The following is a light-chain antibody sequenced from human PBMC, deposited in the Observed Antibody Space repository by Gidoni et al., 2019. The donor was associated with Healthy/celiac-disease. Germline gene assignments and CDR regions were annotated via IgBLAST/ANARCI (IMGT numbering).Light chain of an antibody. J-gene: IGLJ2*01. CDR3: QTWGTGIQV. CDR2: LNSDGSH. Sequence: QLLLTQSPSASASLGASVNLTCTLSRGHSSYAIAWHQQQPEKGPRYLMKLNSDGSHSKGDGIPDRFSGSSSGAERYLTISSLQSEDEADYYCQTWGTGIQVFGGGTKLTVL. CDR1: RGHSSYA. V-gene: IGLV4-69*01.